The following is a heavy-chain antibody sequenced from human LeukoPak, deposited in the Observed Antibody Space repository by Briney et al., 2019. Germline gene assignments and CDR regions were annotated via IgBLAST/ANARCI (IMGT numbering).Heavy chain of an antibody. Sequence: GGSLRLSCAASGFTFSSYAMSWVRQAPGKGLEWVSAISGSGGSTYYADSVKGRFTISRDNAKNSLYLQMNSLRAEDTAVYYCARDFRAHYPTVGDAFDIWGQGTTVTVSS. J-gene: IGHJ3*02. CDR1: GFTFSSYA. CDR3: ARDFRAHYPTVGDAFDI. V-gene: IGHV3-23*01. D-gene: IGHD4-11*01. CDR2: ISGSGGST.